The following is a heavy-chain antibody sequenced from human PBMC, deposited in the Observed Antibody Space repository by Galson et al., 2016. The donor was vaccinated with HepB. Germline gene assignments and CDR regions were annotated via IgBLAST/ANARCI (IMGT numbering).Heavy chain of an antibody. Sequence: SETLSLTCAVSGCSISSGNWWSWVRQTPGKGLEWIGEIYDNGSTNYNPSLTSRVTTSVDKSKNQLSLKLTSVTAADTAMYYCARGVYSGTYSGAYYFDLWGQGTLLTVSS. D-gene: IGHD1-26*01. CDR1: GCSISSGNW. CDR3: ARGVYSGTYSGAYYFDL. J-gene: IGHJ4*02. CDR2: IYDNGST. V-gene: IGHV4-4*02.